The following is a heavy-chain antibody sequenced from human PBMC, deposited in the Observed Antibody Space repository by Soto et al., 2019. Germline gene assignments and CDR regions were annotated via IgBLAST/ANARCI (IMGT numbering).Heavy chain of an antibody. CDR1: GFTFSSYW. CDR2: IKQDGSEK. Sequence: SGGSLRLSCAASGFTFSSYWMSWVRQAPGKGLEWVANIKQDGSEKYYVDSVKGRFTISRDNAKNSLYLQMNSLRAEDTAVYYCARDQYSAVAGLFYYYYGMDVWGQGTTVTVSS. D-gene: IGHD6-19*01. V-gene: IGHV3-7*01. CDR3: ARDQYSAVAGLFYYYYGMDV. J-gene: IGHJ6*02.